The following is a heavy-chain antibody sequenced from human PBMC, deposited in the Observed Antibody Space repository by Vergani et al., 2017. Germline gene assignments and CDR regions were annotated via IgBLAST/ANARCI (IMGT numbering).Heavy chain of an antibody. CDR3: ARHRGSGGFFPSSYFYGMDV. V-gene: IGHV4-38-2*01. CDR2: IHHSGDT. D-gene: IGHD3-10*01. CDR1: DSSIMTNPY. Sequence: QVQLQESGPGLVKPSETLTLTCDVSDSSIMTNPYWGWFRQSTGKGMEWIGCIHHSGDTHYNSSLKSRVSISIVASSKFSLSLTSVTAADTAIYYCARHRGSGGFFPSSYFYGMDVWGHGTTVTVPS. J-gene: IGHJ6*02.